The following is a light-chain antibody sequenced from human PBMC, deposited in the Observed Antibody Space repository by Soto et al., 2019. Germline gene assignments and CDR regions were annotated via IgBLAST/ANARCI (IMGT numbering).Light chain of an antibody. J-gene: IGKJ4*01. CDR3: HQANSSPPT. CDR1: QGISSW. V-gene: IGKV1-12*01. CDR2: AAS. Sequence: DIQMTQSPSSVSASVGDRVTITCRASQGISSWLAWYQQKPGKAPKLLIYAASSLQSGVPSRFSGRGPGKDFTLPIRALQPEEFATYYCHQANSSPPTFGGGTKGEIK.